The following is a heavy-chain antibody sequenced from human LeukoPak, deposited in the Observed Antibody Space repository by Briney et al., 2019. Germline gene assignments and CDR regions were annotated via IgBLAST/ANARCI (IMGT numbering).Heavy chain of an antibody. J-gene: IGHJ4*02. CDR1: GFSVSSTY. CDR2: IYSGGIA. CDR3: AREVSEFWSGYWE. V-gene: IGHV3-53*01. D-gene: IGHD3-3*01. Sequence: GGSLRLSCAASGFSVSSTYMTWVRQAPGKGLEWPSIIYSGGIAYYADSAKGRFTISRDTSKNTIYLQMTNLRAEDTAVYFCAREVSEFWSGYWEWGQGTLVTVS.